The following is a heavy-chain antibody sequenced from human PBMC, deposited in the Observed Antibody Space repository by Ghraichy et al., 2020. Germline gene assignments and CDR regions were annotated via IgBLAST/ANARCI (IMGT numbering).Heavy chain of an antibody. CDR2: IHPSGGST. Sequence: ASVKVSCKASGYTFTSYYMHWVRQAPGQGLEWMGIIHPSGGSTSYTQKFQGRVTMTRDTSTSTVYMELSSLRSEDTAVYYWARDLHSSGDAFDIWGQGKMVTVSS. D-gene: IGHD3-10*01. CDR1: GYTFTSYY. V-gene: IGHV1-46*01. J-gene: IGHJ3*02. CDR3: ARDLHSSGDAFDI.